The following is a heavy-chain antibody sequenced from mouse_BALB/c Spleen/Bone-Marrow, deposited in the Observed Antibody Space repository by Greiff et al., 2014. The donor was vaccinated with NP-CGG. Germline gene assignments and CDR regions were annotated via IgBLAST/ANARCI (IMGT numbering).Heavy chain of an antibody. D-gene: IGHD2-4*01. J-gene: IGHJ1*01. CDR3: SRLRMITTYFDV. Sequence: VQLKDSGGGLAKPGGSLQLSCAASGFTFSTYAMSWVRQTPEKRLEWVATISSSGGYTYYPDSVKGRFTISRDNAKNTLYLQMSSLRSEDTAMFYCSRLRMITTYFDVWGAGTTVTVSS. CDR2: ISSSGGYT. CDR1: GFTFSTYA. V-gene: IGHV5-9-3*01.